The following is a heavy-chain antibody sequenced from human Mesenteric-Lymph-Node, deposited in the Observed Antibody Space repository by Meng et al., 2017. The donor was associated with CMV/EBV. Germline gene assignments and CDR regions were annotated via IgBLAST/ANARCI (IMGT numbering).Heavy chain of an antibody. V-gene: IGHV4-59*03. J-gene: IGHJ4*02. D-gene: IGHD1-26*01. CDR3: ARAHQVKWELPQIDY. CDR1: GGSISGYY. CDR2: IYYTGST. Sequence: SETLSLTCTVSGGSISGYYCNWFRQPPGRGLEWLGYIYYTGSTNSNPSLKSRVTMSVDTSKNQFSLKLSSVTAADTAIYYCARAHQVKWELPQIDYWGQGTLVTVSS.